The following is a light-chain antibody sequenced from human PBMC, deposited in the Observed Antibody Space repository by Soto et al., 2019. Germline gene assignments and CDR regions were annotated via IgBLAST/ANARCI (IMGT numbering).Light chain of an antibody. J-gene: IGKJ1*01. V-gene: IGKV3-15*01. CDR1: QSVSSN. CDR3: QQYNNWPPRRT. CDR2: GAS. Sequence: IAMTESPAHLSVSPGARATLSCRASQSVSSNLAWYQQKPGQAPRLIIYGASTRATGIPARFSGSGSGTEFTLTISSLQSEDFAVYYCQQYNNWPPRRTFGQGTKVDIK.